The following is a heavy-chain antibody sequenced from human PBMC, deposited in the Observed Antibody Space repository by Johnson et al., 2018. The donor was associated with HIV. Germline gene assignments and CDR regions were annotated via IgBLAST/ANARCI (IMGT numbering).Heavy chain of an antibody. Sequence: VQLVESGGGLVQPGGSLRLSCAASGFTVSSNYMRWVRQAPGMGLQWVAGIYSGCSTYYADSVQGRFTISRDTSKNTLYLQMNSLRAEDTAVYYCARGGLGDYVVAFDIWGQGTMVTVSS. CDR1: GFTVSSNY. CDR3: ARGGLGDYVVAFDI. V-gene: IGHV3-66*01. J-gene: IGHJ3*02. CDR2: IYSGCST. D-gene: IGHD4-17*01.